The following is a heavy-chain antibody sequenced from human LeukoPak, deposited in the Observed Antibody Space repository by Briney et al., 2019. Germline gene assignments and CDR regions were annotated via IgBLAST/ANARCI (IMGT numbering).Heavy chain of an antibody. J-gene: IGHJ4*02. D-gene: IGHD2-15*01. V-gene: IGHV3-66*01. CDR1: GFSVSSSY. CDR3: ARGGGIGHYAY. Sequence: GGSLRLSCAASGFSVSSSYMSWVRQAPGTGLQWVSTIYSGGTTHYPDSLKGRFTIARDNSKNALYLQMNNLRAEDTAVYYCARGGGIGHYAYWGLGTLVTVSS. CDR2: IYSGGTT.